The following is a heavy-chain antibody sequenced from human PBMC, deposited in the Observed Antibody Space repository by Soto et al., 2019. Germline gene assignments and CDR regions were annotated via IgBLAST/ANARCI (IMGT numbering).Heavy chain of an antibody. CDR1: GGSISSGDYY. D-gene: IGHD3-22*01. V-gene: IGHV4-30-4*01. Sequence: PSETLSLTCTVSGGSISSGDYYWSWIRQPPGKGLEWIGYIYYSGSTYYSPSLKSRVTISVDTSKNQFSLKLSSVTAADTAVYYCARVRTRSYYYDSSGYNYFDYWGQGTLVTVSS. J-gene: IGHJ4*02. CDR2: IYYSGST. CDR3: ARVRTRSYYYDSSGYNYFDY.